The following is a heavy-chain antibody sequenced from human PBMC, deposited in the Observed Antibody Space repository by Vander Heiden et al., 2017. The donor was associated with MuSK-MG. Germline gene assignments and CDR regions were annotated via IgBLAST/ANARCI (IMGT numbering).Heavy chain of an antibody. J-gene: IGHJ4*02. CDR1: GFHFSSSA. CDR3: ARDPIYDFWSGYFDY. Sequence: QVQLVESGGGVVQPGRSLRLSCAASGFHFSSSAMHWVRQAPGKGLEWVAVITYDGSNKYYADSVKGRFTISRDNSKNTLYLQMNSLRAEDTAVYYCARDPIYDFWSGYFDYWGQGTLVTVSS. V-gene: IGHV3-30-3*01. D-gene: IGHD3-3*01. CDR2: ITYDGSNK.